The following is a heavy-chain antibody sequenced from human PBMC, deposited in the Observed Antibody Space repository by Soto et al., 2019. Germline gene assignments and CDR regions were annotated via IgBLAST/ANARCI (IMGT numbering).Heavy chain of an antibody. D-gene: IGHD6-13*01. CDR1: GFTFSSYW. V-gene: IGHV3-74*01. Sequence: GGSLRLSCAASGFTFSSYWMHWVRQAPGKGLVWVSRINSDGSSTSYADSVKGRFTISRDNAKNTLYLQMNSLRAEDTAVYYCARVRYSSNEVYYYYYYYMDVWGKGTTVTVSS. CDR3: ARVRYSSNEVYYYYYYYMDV. CDR2: INSDGSST. J-gene: IGHJ6*03.